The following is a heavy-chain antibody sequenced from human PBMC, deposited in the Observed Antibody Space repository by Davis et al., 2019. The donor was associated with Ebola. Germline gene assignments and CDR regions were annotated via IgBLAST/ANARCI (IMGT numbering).Heavy chain of an antibody. CDR3: ARDLVVLRFLEDQMNYYYYGMDV. J-gene: IGHJ6*02. CDR2: INSDGSST. CDR1: GFTFSSYW. V-gene: IGHV3-74*01. D-gene: IGHD3-3*01. Sequence: PGGSLRLSCAASGFTFSSYWMHWVRQAPGKGLVWVSRINSDGSSTSYADSVKGRFTISRDNAKSTLYLQMNSLRAEDTAVYYCARDLVVLRFLEDQMNYYYYGMDVWGQGTTVTVSS.